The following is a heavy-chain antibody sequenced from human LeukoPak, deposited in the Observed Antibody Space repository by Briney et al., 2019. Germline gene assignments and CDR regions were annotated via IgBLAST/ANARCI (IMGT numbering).Heavy chain of an antibody. D-gene: IGHD3-22*01. CDR3: ARADSSGSFDI. V-gene: IGHV4-30-4*08. CDR1: GGSISSYY. J-gene: IGHJ3*02. CDR2: IYYSGST. Sequence: SETLSLTCTVSGGSISSYYWSWIRQHPGKGLEWIGYIYYSGSTYYNPSLKSRVTISVDTSKNQFSLKLSSVTAADTAVYYCARADSSGSFDIWGQGTMVTVSS.